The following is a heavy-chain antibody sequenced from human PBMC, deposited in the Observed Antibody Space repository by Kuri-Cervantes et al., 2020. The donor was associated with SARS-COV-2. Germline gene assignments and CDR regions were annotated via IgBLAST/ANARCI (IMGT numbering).Heavy chain of an antibody. CDR2: IYYSGST. Sequence: GSLRLSCTVSGYSISSSYYWGWIRQPPGKGLEWIGSIYYSGSTYYNPSLKSRVTISVDTSKNQFSLKLSSVTAADTAVYYCARSQPETYYDFWSGYYTGSYYFDYWGQGTLVTVSS. CDR1: GYSISSSYY. V-gene: IGHV4-38-2*02. J-gene: IGHJ4*02. CDR3: ARSQPETYYDFWSGYYTGSYYFDY. D-gene: IGHD3-3*01.